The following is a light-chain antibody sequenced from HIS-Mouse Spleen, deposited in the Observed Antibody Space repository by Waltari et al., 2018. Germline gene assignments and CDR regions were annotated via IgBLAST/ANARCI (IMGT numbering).Light chain of an antibody. CDR1: ALPKKY. CDR3: YSTDSSGNHRV. CDR2: EDS. J-gene: IGLJ2*01. Sequence: SYELTQPPSVSVSPGQTARITRSGDALPKKYAYWYQQKSGQAPVLVIYEDSKRPSGIPEGFAGSRSGTMATLTISGAQVEDEADYYCYSTDSSGNHRVFGGGTKLTVL. V-gene: IGLV3-10*01.